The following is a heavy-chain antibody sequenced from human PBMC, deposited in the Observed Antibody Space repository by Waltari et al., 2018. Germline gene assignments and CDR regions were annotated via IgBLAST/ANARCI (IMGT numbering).Heavy chain of an antibody. CDR3: ARDGCGGECSPDY. Sequence: QVQLVQSGAEVKKPGASVKVSCKASGYTFTGYYMHWVRQAPGQGLEWMGWINPNSVGTNYAQKFQGRVTMTRDTSISTAYMELSRLRSDDTAVYYCARDGCGGECSPDYWGQGTLVTVSS. V-gene: IGHV1-2*02. D-gene: IGHD2-21*01. J-gene: IGHJ4*02. CDR2: INPNSVGT. CDR1: GYTFTGYY.